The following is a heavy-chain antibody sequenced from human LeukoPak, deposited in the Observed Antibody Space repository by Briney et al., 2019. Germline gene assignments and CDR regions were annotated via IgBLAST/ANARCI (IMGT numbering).Heavy chain of an antibody. V-gene: IGHV1-69*01. CDR3: AGYYGSGRGYYYYYYMDV. CDR1: GGTFSSYA. D-gene: IGHD3-10*01. Sequence: SVKVSCKASGGTFSSYAISWVRQAPGQGLEWMEGIIPIFGTANYAQKFQGRVTITADESTSTAYMELSSLRSEDTAVYYCAGYYGSGRGYYYYYYMDVWGKGPTVTISS. J-gene: IGHJ6*03. CDR2: IIPIFGTA.